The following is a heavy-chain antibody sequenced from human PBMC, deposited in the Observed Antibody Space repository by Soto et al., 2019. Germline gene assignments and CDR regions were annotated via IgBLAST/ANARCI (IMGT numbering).Heavy chain of an antibody. D-gene: IGHD3-3*01. CDR3: AKNPRDTIFGVVIKRLDY. V-gene: IGHV3-23*01. J-gene: IGHJ4*02. CDR1: GFTFSSCA. Sequence: GGSLRLSCAASGFTFSSCAMSWVRQAPGKGLEWVSAISGSGGSTYYADSVKGRFTISRDNSKNTLYLQMNSLRAENTAVYYCAKNPRDTIFGVVIKRLDYWGQGTLVTVSS. CDR2: ISGSGGST.